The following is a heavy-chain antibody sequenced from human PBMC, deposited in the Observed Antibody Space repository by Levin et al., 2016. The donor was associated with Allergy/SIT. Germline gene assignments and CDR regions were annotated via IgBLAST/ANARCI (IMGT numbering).Heavy chain of an antibody. V-gene: IGHV3-30*18. J-gene: IGHJ6*02. Sequence: VRQAPGKGLEWVAVISYDGSNKYYADSVKGRFTISRDNSKNTLYLQMNSLRAEDTAVYYCAKRYLFDWSKVYGMDVWGQGTTVTVSS. CDR3: AKRYLFDWSKVYGMDV. CDR2: ISYDGSNK. D-gene: IGHD3-9*01.